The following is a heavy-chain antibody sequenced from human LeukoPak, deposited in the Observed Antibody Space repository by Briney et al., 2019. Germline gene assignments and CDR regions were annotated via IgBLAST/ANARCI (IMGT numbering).Heavy chain of an antibody. Sequence: PGGSLRLSCAASGFTFSSYEMNWVRQAPGKGREWVSYISSSGSTIYYADSVKGRFTISRDNAKNSLYLQMNSLRAEDTAVYYCAAGTPLGSGYFDLWGRGTLVTVSS. CDR2: ISSSGSTI. CDR1: GFTFSSYE. V-gene: IGHV3-48*03. D-gene: IGHD2-15*01. CDR3: AAGTPLGSGYFDL. J-gene: IGHJ2*01.